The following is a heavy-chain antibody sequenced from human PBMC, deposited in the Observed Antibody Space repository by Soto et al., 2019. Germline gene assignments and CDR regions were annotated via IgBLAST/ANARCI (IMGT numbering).Heavy chain of an antibody. CDR1: GGTFSSYA. D-gene: IGHD3-3*01. J-gene: IGHJ5*02. CDR2: IIPIFGTA. CDR3: ARNIRSTYYDFWSGSINWFDP. Sequence: VASVKVSCKASGGTFSSYAISWVRQAPGQGLEWMGGIIPIFGTANYAQKFQGRVTITADKSTSTAYMELSSLRSEDTAVYYCARNIRSTYYDFWSGSINWFDPWGQGTQVTVSS. V-gene: IGHV1-69*06.